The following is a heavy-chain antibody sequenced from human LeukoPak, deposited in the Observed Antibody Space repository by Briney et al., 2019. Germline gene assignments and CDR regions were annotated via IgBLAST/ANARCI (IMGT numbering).Heavy chain of an antibody. V-gene: IGHV3-30-3*01. CDR2: ISYDGSNK. CDR3: ARDLDSSGWSVRPYYYYYGMDV. D-gene: IGHD6-19*01. CDR1: GFTFSSYA. Sequence: GGSLRLSCAASGFTFSSYAMHWVRQAPGKGLEWVAVISYDGSNKYYADSVKGRFTISRDNSKNTLYLQMNSLRAEDTAVYYCARDLDSSGWSVRPYYYYYGMDVWGQGTTVTVSS. J-gene: IGHJ6*02.